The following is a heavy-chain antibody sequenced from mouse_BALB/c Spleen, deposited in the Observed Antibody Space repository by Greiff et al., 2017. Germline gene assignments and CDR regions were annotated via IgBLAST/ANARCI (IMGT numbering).Heavy chain of an antibody. D-gene: IGHD2-13*01. CDR3: TRPYRDAFDY. V-gene: IGHV1-15*01. CDR2: IDPETGGT. Sequence: VKVVESGAELVRPGASVTLSCKASGYTFTDYEMHWVKQTPVHGLEWIGAIDPETGGTAYNQKFKGKATLTADKSSSTAYMELRSLTSEDSAVYYCTRPYRDAFDYWGQGTTLTVSS. J-gene: IGHJ2*01. CDR1: GYTFTDYE.